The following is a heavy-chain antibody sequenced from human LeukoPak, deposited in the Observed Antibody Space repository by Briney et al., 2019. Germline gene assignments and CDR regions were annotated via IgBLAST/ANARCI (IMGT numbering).Heavy chain of an antibody. D-gene: IGHD2/OR15-2a*01. CDR2: ISYDGSNK. CDR1: GFTFSSYA. Sequence: GGSLRLSCAASGFTFSSYAMHWVRQAPGKGLEWVAVISYDGSNKYYADSAKGRFTISRDNSKNTPYLQMNSLRAEDTAVYYCARDNSRGTHYFDYWGQGTLVTVSS. J-gene: IGHJ4*02. V-gene: IGHV3-30-3*01. CDR3: ARDNSRGTHYFDY.